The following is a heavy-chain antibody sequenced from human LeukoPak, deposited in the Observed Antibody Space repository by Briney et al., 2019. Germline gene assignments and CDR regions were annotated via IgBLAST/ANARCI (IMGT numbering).Heavy chain of an antibody. Sequence: PSGTLSLTCAVYGGSFSGYYWSWIRQPPGKGLEWIGEINHSGSTNYNPSLKSRVTISVDTSKNQFSLKLSSVTAADTAVYYCARGRDSSSANFDYWGQGTLVTVSS. D-gene: IGHD6-6*01. CDR2: INHSGST. CDR3: ARGRDSSSANFDY. V-gene: IGHV4-34*01. CDR1: GGSFSGYY. J-gene: IGHJ4*02.